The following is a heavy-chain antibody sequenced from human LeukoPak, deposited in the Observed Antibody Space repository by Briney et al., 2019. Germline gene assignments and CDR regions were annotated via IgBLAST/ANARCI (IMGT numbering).Heavy chain of an antibody. V-gene: IGHV1-2*02. Sequence: EASVKVSCKASGYTFTGYYMHWVRQAPGQGLEWMGWINPNSGGTNYAQKFQGRVTMTRDTSISTAYMELSRLRSDDTAVYYCARVPVLRYFDWLARNDYFDYWGQGTLVAVSS. CDR3: ARVPVLRYFDWLARNDYFDY. CDR1: GYTFTGYY. J-gene: IGHJ4*02. D-gene: IGHD3-9*01. CDR2: INPNSGGT.